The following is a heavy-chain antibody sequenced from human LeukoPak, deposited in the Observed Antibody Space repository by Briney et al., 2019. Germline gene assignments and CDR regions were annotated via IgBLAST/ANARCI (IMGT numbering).Heavy chain of an antibody. V-gene: IGHV3-30*02. J-gene: IGHJ3*02. CDR2: IRYDGSNK. CDR1: GFTFSSYG. D-gene: IGHD3-22*01. Sequence: PGGSLRLSCAASGFTFSSYGMHWVRQAPGKGLEWVAFIRYDGSNKYYADSVKGRFTISRDNSKNTLYLQMNSLRAEDTAVYYCAKDRVYYDSSGLGAFDIWGQGTMVTVSS. CDR3: AKDRVYYDSSGLGAFDI.